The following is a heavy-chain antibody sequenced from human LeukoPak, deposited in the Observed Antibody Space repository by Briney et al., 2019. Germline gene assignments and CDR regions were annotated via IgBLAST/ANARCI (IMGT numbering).Heavy chain of an antibody. Sequence: PSETLFLTCIVSGDSINSYSWNWIRQSPEKGLEWIGRIYGSGSTMYNPSLRSRVTLLVDTSNNQFSLKLSSVTAADTAIYYCARRVVEARPSSERNWLDPWGQGTLVTV. D-gene: IGHD1-1*01. CDR2: IYGSGST. CDR1: GDSINSYS. V-gene: IGHV4-59*08. CDR3: ARRVVEARPSSERNWLDP. J-gene: IGHJ5*02.